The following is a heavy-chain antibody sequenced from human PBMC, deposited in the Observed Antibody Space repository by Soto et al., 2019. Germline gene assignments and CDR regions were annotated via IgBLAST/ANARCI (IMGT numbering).Heavy chain of an antibody. CDR1: GYTFTSYG. D-gene: IGHD4-17*01. CDR3: AREGMATVTRYEMVYGMDV. Sequence: ASVKVSCKASGYTFTSYGISWVRQAPGQGIEWMGWISAYNGNTNYAQKLQGRVTMTTDTSTSTAYMELRSLRSDDTAVYYCAREGMATVTRYEMVYGMDVWGQGTTVTVSS. J-gene: IGHJ6*02. V-gene: IGHV1-18*01. CDR2: ISAYNGNT.